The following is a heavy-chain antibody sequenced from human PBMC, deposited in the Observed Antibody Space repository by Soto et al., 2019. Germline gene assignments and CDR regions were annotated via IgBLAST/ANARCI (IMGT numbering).Heavy chain of an antibody. D-gene: IGHD1-26*01. CDR1: GGTFSSYA. Sequence: QVQLVQSGAEVKKPGSSVKVYCRASGGTFSSYAISWVQQAPGQGLEWMGGIIPIFGTANYPQKFQGRVTITADESTSTAYMELSSLRSEDTAVYYCARDGVGATTGDVWGQGTTVTVSS. V-gene: IGHV1-69*12. CDR3: ARDGVGATTGDV. CDR2: IIPIFGTA. J-gene: IGHJ6*02.